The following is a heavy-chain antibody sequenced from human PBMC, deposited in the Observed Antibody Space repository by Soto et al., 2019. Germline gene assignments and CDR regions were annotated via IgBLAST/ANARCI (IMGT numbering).Heavy chain of an antibody. J-gene: IGHJ4*02. D-gene: IGHD3-22*01. CDR1: GFTFSSYA. V-gene: IGHV3-23*01. Sequence: LRLSCAASGFTFSSYAMSWVRQAPGKGLEWVSAISGSGGSTYYADSVKGRFTISRDNSKNTLYLQMNSLRAEDTAVYYCAKGHYDSSGTTFDYWGQGTLVTVSS. CDR3: AKGHYDSSGTTFDY. CDR2: ISGSGGST.